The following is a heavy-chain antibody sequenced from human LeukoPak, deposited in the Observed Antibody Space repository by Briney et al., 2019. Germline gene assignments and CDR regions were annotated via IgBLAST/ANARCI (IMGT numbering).Heavy chain of an antibody. J-gene: IGHJ6*02. D-gene: IGHD2-2*01. CDR3: ATSLEADPYCSSTSCYGSYYYYGMDV. V-gene: IGHV1-69*01. Sequence: SVKVSCKVSGGTFSSYAISWVRQAPGQGLEWMGGIIPIFGTANYAQKFQGRVTITADESTSTAYMELSSLRSEDTAVYYCATSLEADPYCSSTSCYGSYYYYGMDVWGQGTTVTVSS. CDR1: GGTFSSYA. CDR2: IIPIFGTA.